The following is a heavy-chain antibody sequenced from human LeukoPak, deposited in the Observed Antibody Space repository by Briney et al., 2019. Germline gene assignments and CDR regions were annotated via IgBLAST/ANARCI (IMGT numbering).Heavy chain of an antibody. Sequence: PGRSLRLSCAASGFTFSSYGMHWVRQAPGKGLEWVAVISYDGSNKYYADSVKGRFTISRDNSKNTLYLQVNSLRAEDTAVYYCAKVPVTTGVQGWGLGTLVTVSS. D-gene: IGHD4-23*01. J-gene: IGHJ4*02. CDR1: GFTFSSYG. V-gene: IGHV3-30*18. CDR2: ISYDGSNK. CDR3: AKVPVTTGVQG.